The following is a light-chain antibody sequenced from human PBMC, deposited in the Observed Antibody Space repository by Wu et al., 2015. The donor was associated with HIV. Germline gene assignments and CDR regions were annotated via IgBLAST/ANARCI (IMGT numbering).Light chain of an antibody. J-gene: IGKJ1*01. Sequence: EIVMTQSPVTLSVSPGERATLSCRASQSVTKYLAWYQQKPGQSPRLLIYGASSRATGIPDRFSGSGSGTDFTLTISRLEPEDFAVYSCQQYGSSPRTFGQGTKVEIK. CDR2: GAS. CDR1: QSVTKY. CDR3: QQYGSSPRT. V-gene: IGKV3-20*01.